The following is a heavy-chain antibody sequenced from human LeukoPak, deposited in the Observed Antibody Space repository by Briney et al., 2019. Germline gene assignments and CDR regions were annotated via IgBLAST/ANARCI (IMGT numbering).Heavy chain of an antibody. Sequence: GGSLRLSCAASGFTFSSYAMSWVRQAPGKGLEWVSAISGSGGSTYYADSVKGRFTISGDNSKNTLYLQMNSLRAEDTAVYYCAKGGYSIAAYYYYYMDVWGKGTTVTVSS. CDR3: AKGGYSIAAYYYYYMDV. J-gene: IGHJ6*03. CDR2: ISGSGGST. CDR1: GFTFSSYA. V-gene: IGHV3-23*01. D-gene: IGHD6-25*01.